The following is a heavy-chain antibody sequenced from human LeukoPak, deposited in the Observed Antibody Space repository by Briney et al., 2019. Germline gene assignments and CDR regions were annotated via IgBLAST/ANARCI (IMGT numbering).Heavy chain of an antibody. V-gene: IGHV3-23*01. J-gene: IGHJ1*01. CDR2: ISAGGSNT. D-gene: IGHD1-26*01. CDR3: ARGSGLVGATYTFYFQH. CDR1: GFTLSSYG. Sequence: GGSLRLSCAASGFTLSSYGMSWGRQAPGKGLEWVSGISAGGSNTYYADSVMGRFTISRDNSKNTLYLQMNNLRAEDTAVYYCARGSGLVGATYTFYFQHWGQGTLVTVSS.